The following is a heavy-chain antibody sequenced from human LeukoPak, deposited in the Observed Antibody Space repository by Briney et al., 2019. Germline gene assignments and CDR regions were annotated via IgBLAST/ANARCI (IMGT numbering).Heavy chain of an antibody. CDR1: GGSFSGYY. CDR3: VVRGVTEINWFDP. J-gene: IGHJ5*02. V-gene: IGHV4-34*01. Sequence: SETLSLTCAVYGGSFSGYYWSWIRQPPGKGREWIGEINHSGSTNYNPSLNSRVIISVDTSKNQCSLKLSSVTAADTAVYYCVVRGVTEINWFDPWGQGTLVTVSS. CDR2: INHSGST. D-gene: IGHD3-10*01.